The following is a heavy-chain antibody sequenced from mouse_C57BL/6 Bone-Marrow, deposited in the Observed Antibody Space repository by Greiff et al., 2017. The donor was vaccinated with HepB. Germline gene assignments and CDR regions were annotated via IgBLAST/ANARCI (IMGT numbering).Heavy chain of an antibody. CDR1: GFTFSDYY. D-gene: IGHD1-1*01. CDR2: INYDGSST. V-gene: IGHV5-16*01. J-gene: IGHJ1*03. CDR3: ARDQDGSSYDWYFDV. Sequence: EVMLVESEGGLVQPGSSMKLSCTASGFTFSDYYMAWVRQVPEKGLEWVANINYDGSSTYYLDSLKSRFIISRDNAKNILYLQMSSLKSEDTATYYCARDQDGSSYDWYFDVWGTGTTVTVSS.